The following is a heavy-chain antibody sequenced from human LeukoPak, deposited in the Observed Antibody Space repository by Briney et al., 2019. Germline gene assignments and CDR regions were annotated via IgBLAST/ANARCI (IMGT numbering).Heavy chain of an antibody. V-gene: IGHV4-39*01. Sequence: SETLSLTCTVSGGSISSSSYYWGWIRQPPGKGLEWIGKIYYSGSTYYNSSLKSRVTISVDTSKNQFSLKLSSVTAADTAVYYCARHMVQGLIVGATFAFDIWGQGTMVTVSS. CDR3: ARHMVQGLIVGATFAFDI. CDR2: IYYSGST. CDR1: GGSISSSSYY. J-gene: IGHJ3*02. D-gene: IGHD1-26*01.